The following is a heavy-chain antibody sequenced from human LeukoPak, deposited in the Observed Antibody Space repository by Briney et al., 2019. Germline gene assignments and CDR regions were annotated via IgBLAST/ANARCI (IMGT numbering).Heavy chain of an antibody. CDR1: GFSFSSYE. V-gene: IGHV3-48*03. Sequence: GGSLRLSCAASGFSFSSYEMNWVRQAPGKGLEWVSWISTSGSTLNYADSVKGRFTVSRDNARNSLYLQMNSLGAEDTAVYYCARDGPGYSLDYWGQGTLVTVSS. CDR2: ISTSGSTL. CDR3: ARDGPGYSLDY. J-gene: IGHJ4*02. D-gene: IGHD5-18*01.